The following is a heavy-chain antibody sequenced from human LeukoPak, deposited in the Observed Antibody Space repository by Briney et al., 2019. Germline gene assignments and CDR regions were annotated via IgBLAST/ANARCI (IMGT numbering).Heavy chain of an antibody. D-gene: IGHD6-13*01. CDR2: MNPNSGNT. V-gene: IGHV1-8*03. CDR1: GYTFPDRY. CDR3: ARVGYSSGWYRFAPDAFDI. J-gene: IGHJ3*02. Sequence: ASVKVSCTASGYTFPDRYIHWVRQAPGQGLEWMGWMNPNSGNTGYAQKFQGRVTITRNTSISTAYMELSSLRSEDTAVYYCARVGYSSGWYRFAPDAFDIWGQGTMVTVSS.